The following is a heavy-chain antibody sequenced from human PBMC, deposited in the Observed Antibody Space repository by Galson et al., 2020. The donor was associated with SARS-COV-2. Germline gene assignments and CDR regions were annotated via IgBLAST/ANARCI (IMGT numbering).Heavy chain of an antibody. J-gene: IGHJ6*02. Sequence: PSETLSLTCSVSGGSLNDYYWSWIRQSPGKGLEWIGEVNHSGSTNYNPSLKGRVTISVDTSKNQVSLGLSSVIAADTAVYYCTRGDFDSRIMDVWGQGTTVTVSS. CDR2: VNHSGST. CDR3: TRGDFDSRIMDV. CDR1: GGSLNDYY. V-gene: IGHV4-34*01. D-gene: IGHD3-3*01.